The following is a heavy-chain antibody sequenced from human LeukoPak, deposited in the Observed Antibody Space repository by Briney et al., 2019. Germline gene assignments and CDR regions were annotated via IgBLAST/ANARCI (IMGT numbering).Heavy chain of an antibody. J-gene: IGHJ6*03. CDR2: ISSSSSYI. Sequence: PGGSLRLSCAASGFTFSSYAMSWVRQAPGKGLEWVSSISSSSSYIYYADSVKGRFTISRDNAKNSLYLQMNSLRAEDTAVYYCARVGGLLEWPYDYMDVWGKGTTVTVSS. V-gene: IGHV3-21*01. CDR1: GFTFSSYA. CDR3: ARVGGLLEWPYDYMDV. D-gene: IGHD3-3*01.